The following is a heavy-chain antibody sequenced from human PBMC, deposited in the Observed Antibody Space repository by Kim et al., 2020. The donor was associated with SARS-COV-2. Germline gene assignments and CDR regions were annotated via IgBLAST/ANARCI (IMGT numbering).Heavy chain of an antibody. D-gene: IGHD2-15*01. CDR3: ASYCSGGSCYSRWFFY. Sequence: SLKSRVTISVDTSKNQFSLKLSSVTAADTAVYYCASYCSGGSCYSRWFFYWGQGTLVTVSS. V-gene: IGHV4-39*07. J-gene: IGHJ4*02.